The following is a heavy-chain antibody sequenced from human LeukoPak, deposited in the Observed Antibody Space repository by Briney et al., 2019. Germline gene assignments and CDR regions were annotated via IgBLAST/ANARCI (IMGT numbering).Heavy chain of an antibody. CDR2: INSDGSST. J-gene: IGHJ3*02. D-gene: IGHD3-10*01. V-gene: IGHV3-74*01. Sequence: QSGGSLRLSCAASGFTFSSYWMHWVRQAPGKGLVWVSRINSDGSSTSYTDSVKGRFTISRDNAKNTLYLQMNSLRAEDAAVYYGAKGNVFGIWGQGTMVTVYS. CDR1: GFTFSSYW. CDR3: AKGNVFGI.